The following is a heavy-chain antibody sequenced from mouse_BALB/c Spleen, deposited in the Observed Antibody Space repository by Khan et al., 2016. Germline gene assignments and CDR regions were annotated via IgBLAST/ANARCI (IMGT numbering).Heavy chain of an antibody. V-gene: IGHV1-9*01. Sequence: QVQLKQSGAELMKPGASVKISCKATGYTFSSYWIEWVKQRPGHGLEWIGEILPGSGSTNYNEKFKGKATFTADTSSNTAYMQLSSLTSEDSAVYYCASSGYYVRYAMDYWGQGTSVTVSS. CDR2: ILPGSGST. D-gene: IGHD2-3*01. J-gene: IGHJ4*01. CDR3: ASSGYYVRYAMDY. CDR1: GYTFSSYW.